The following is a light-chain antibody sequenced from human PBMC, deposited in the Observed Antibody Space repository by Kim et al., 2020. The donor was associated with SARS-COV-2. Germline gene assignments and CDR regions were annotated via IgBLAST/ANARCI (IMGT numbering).Light chain of an antibody. CDR3: QQYDNGPPIS. CDR1: QSLSSK. V-gene: IGKV3D-15*01. CDR2: GAS. Sequence: SPGERATLSCRASQSLSSKLAWYQQKPGQAPRLLIYGASTRATGIPARFSGSGSGTEFTLTISSVQSEDFALYYCQQYDNGPPISFGQGTRLEIK. J-gene: IGKJ5*01.